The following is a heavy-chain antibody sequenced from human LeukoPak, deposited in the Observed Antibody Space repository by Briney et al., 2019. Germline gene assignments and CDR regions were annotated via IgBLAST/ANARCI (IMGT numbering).Heavy chain of an antibody. CDR2: IIPIFGTA. CDR1: GGTFSSYA. V-gene: IGHV1-69*05. Sequence: SVKVSCKASGGTFSSYAISWVRQAPGQGLEWMGRIIPIFGTANYAQKFQGRVTTTTDESTSTAYMELSSLRSEDTAVYYCAREERGYSYGYPWYFDYWGQGTLVTVSS. D-gene: IGHD5-18*01. CDR3: AREERGYSYGYPWYFDY. J-gene: IGHJ4*02.